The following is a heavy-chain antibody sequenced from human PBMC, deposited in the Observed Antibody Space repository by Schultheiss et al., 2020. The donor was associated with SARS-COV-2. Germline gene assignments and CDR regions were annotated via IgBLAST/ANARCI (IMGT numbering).Heavy chain of an antibody. V-gene: IGHV1-24*01. CDR1: GYTFTDYY. D-gene: IGHD6-19*01. CDR3: ATKRRGQWLVLDY. Sequence: ASVKVSCKASGYTFTDYYLHWVRQAPGQGLEWMGGIIPVFGTAIYAQKFQGRVTMTEDTSTDTAYMELSSLRSEDTAVYYCATKRRGQWLVLDYWGQGTLVTVSS. J-gene: IGHJ4*02. CDR2: IIPVFGTA.